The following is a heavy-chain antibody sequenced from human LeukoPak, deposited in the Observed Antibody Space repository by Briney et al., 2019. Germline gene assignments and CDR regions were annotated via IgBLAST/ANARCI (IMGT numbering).Heavy chain of an antibody. D-gene: IGHD5-18*01. CDR1: GFTFSSYS. Sequence: PGGSLRLSCAASGFTFSSYSMNWVRQAPGKGLEWVSSISSSSSYIYYADSVKGRFTISRDNAKNSLYLQMNSLRAEDTAVYYCARDDTGSLYSYGYDWGQGTLVTVSS. CDR3: ARDDTGSLYSYGYD. V-gene: IGHV3-21*04. CDR2: ISSSSSYI. J-gene: IGHJ4*02.